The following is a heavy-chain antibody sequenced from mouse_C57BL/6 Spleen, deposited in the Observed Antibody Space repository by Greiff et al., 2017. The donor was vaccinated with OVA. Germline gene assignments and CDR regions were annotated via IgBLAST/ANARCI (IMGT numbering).Heavy chain of an antibody. CDR2: IDPSDSYT. D-gene: IGHD1-1*01. Sequence: QVQLQQPGAELVKPGASVKLSCKASGYTFTSYWMQWVKQRPGQGLEWIGEIDPSDSYTNYNQKFKGKATLTVDTSSSTAYMQLSSLTSEDSAVYYCARYPITTVRYYAMDYWGQGTSVTVSS. CDR1: GYTFTSYW. J-gene: IGHJ4*01. V-gene: IGHV1-50*01. CDR3: ARYPITTVRYYAMDY.